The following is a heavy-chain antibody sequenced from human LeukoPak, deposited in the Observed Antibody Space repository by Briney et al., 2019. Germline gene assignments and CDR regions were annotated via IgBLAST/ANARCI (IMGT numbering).Heavy chain of an antibody. J-gene: IGHJ4*02. D-gene: IGHD3-22*01. V-gene: IGHV3-7*01. CDR3: ARGKASSKTYYYDSSGYLFDY. Sequence: QTGGSLRLSCAASGFTFSSYWMSWVRQAPGKGLEWVANIKQDGSEKYYVDSVKGRFTISRDNAKNSLYLQMNSLRAEDTAVYYCARGKASSKTYYYDSSGYLFDYWGQGTLVTVSS. CDR2: IKQDGSEK. CDR1: GFTFSSYW.